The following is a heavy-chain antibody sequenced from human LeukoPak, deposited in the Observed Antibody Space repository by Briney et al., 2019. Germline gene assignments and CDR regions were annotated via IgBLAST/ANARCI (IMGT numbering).Heavy chain of an antibody. D-gene: IGHD1-7*01. CDR2: VYYNGST. J-gene: IGHJ5*02. V-gene: IGHV4-30-4*08. CDR3: ARTPRVTGTTYFYWFDP. CDR1: GGSISSGDYY. Sequence: SQTLSLIGTVSGGSISSGDYYWSWIRQPPGKGLEWIGYVYYNGSTYYNPSLKSRVTISVDTSKNQFSLKLSSVTAADTAVYYCARTPRVTGTTYFYWFDPWGQGTLVTVSS.